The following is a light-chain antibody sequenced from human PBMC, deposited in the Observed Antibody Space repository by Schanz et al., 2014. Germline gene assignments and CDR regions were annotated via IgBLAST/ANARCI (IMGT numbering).Light chain of an antibody. CDR1: QSFSSY. V-gene: IGKV3-20*01. CDR3: QQYGTSPGT. CDR2: GAS. Sequence: EIVMTQSPATLSVSPGERATLSCRASQSFSSYLAWYQQKPGQAPRLLIYGASSRATGIPDRFSGSGSGTDFTLTISRLEPEDFAVYYCQQYGTSPGTFGQGTKLEIK. J-gene: IGKJ2*01.